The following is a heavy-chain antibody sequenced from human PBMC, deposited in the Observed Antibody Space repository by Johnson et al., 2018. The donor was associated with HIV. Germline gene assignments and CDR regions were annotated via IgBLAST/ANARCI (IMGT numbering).Heavy chain of an antibody. Sequence: QMQLVESGGGLVQPGRSLRLSCTASGFTFGDYAMSWVRQAPGKGLEWVAFIRYDGSNKYYADSVKGRFTISRDNSKNTLYLQMNSLRAEDTAVYYCARDLWAYSTRDDAFDIWGQGTMVTVSS. V-gene: IGHV3-30*02. D-gene: IGHD6-13*01. CDR1: GFTFGDYA. CDR3: ARDLWAYSTRDDAFDI. CDR2: IRYDGSNK. J-gene: IGHJ3*02.